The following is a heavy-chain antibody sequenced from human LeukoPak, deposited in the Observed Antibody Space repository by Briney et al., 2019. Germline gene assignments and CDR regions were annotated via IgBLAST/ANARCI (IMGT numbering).Heavy chain of an antibody. V-gene: IGHV4-39*01. CDR3: ARHYYDFWSVKSYYFDY. CDR1: GGSISSSSYY. CDR2: IYYSGST. J-gene: IGHJ4*02. D-gene: IGHD3-3*01. Sequence: PSETLSVTCTVSGGSISSSSYYWGWIRQPPGKGLEWIGSIYYSGSTYYNPSLKSRVTISVDTSKNQFSLKLSSVTAADTAVYYCARHYYDFWSVKSYYFDYWGQGTLVTVSS.